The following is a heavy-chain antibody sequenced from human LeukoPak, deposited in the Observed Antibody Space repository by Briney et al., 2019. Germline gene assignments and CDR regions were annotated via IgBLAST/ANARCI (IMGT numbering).Heavy chain of an antibody. CDR3: ASARYFDCLFAFDI. D-gene: IGHD3-9*01. V-gene: IGHV4-59*08. Sequence: PSETLSLTCTVSGGSISSYYWSWIRQPPGKGLGWIGYIYYSGSTNYNPSLKSRVAISVDTSKNQFSLKLSSVTAADTAVYYCASARYFDCLFAFDIWGQGTMVTVSS. CDR1: GGSISSYY. J-gene: IGHJ3*02. CDR2: IYYSGST.